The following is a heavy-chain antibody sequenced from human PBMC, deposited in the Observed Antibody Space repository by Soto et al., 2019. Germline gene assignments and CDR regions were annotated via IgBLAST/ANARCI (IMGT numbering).Heavy chain of an antibody. CDR1: GGSFSGYQ. D-gene: IGHD3-10*01. V-gene: IGHV4-34*01. J-gene: IGHJ6*03. CDR3: ARGLILWFGELSRRGGYYYYMDV. CDR2: INDSGDI. Sequence: QVQLQQWGAGLLKPSETLSLTCAVYGGSFSGYQWSWIRQTPGKGLEWIGGINDSGDINYNPSLKGWVTHLVGLPKKQISLRLSSVTAADTAVYYCARGLILWFGELSRRGGYYYYMDVWGKGTTVIVSS.